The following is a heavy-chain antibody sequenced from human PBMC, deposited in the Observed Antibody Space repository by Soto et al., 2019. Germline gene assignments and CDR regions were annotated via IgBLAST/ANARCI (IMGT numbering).Heavy chain of an antibody. CDR2: ISYDGSNK. V-gene: IGHV3-30-3*01. D-gene: IGHD5-18*01. Sequence: GGSLRLSCAASGFTFSSYAMHWVRQAPGKGLEWVAVISYDGSNKYYADSVKGRFTISRDNSKNTLYLQMNSLRAEDTAVYYCARDPDTAMAPGYFDYWGQGTLVTVSS. J-gene: IGHJ4*02. CDR3: ARDPDTAMAPGYFDY. CDR1: GFTFSSYA.